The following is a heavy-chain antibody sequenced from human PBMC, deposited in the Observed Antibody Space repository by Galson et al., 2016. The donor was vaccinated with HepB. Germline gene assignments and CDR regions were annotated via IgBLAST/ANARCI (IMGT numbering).Heavy chain of an antibody. CDR2: VYSSGTRGTT. V-gene: IGHV4-4*07. Sequence: SETLSLTCSVSGDPISNYCWSWIRQPAGKGLEWIGRVYSSGTRGTTNYNPSLNSRVAMSVDTSKKQFSLTLSSVTAADTAVYYCAASVIVPGAIPVPWFDPWGQGTLVTVSS. D-gene: IGHD2-2*01. CDR3: AASVIVPGAIPVPWFDP. J-gene: IGHJ5*02. CDR1: GDPISNYC.